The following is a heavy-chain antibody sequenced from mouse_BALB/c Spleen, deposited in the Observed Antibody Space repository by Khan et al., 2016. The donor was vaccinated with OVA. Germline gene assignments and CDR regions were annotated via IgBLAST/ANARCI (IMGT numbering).Heavy chain of an antibody. V-gene: IGHV5-6*01. Sequence: EVELVESGGDLVKPGGSLKLSCAASGFTFSSYSMSWVRQTPDKRLEWVASISSGGDYTYYPDSVKGRFTLSRDNAKNTLYLQMSDLNSEDTARYYYAEHFSEAFAYWGQGTLVTVSA. CDR2: ISSGGDYT. CDR1: GFTFSSYS. CDR3: AEHFSEAFAY. J-gene: IGHJ3*01. D-gene: IGHD6-2*01.